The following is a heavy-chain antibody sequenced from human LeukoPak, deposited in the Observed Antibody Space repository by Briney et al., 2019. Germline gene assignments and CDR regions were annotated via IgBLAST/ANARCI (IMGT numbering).Heavy chain of an antibody. CDR1: GFTFSGYW. Sequence: GGSLRLSCVASGFTFSGYWMHWVRQPPGKGLVWVSRIKRDGSMTNYADSVKGRFTISRDNAKNTLYLQMNSLRAEDTAVYYCASQVVGAAFDPWGQGTLVTVS. CDR3: ASQVVGAAFDP. J-gene: IGHJ5*02. CDR2: IKRDGSMT. V-gene: IGHV3-74*01. D-gene: IGHD2-15*01.